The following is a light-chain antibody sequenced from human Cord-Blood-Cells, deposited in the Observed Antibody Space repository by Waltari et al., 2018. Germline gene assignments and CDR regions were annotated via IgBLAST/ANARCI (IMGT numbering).Light chain of an antibody. J-gene: IGKJ4*01. Sequence: DIQMTPSPSSLSSSVGHRVTITCQASQDISNYLNWYQQKPGKAPKRLIYDASNLETGVPSRFSGSGSGTDFTFTISSLQPEDIATYYCQQYDNLPLTFGGGTKVEIK. CDR3: QQYDNLPLT. CDR2: DAS. V-gene: IGKV1-33*01. CDR1: QDISNY.